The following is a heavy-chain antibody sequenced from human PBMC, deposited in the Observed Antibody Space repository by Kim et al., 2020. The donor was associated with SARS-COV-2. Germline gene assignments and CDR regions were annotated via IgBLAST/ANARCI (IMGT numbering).Heavy chain of an antibody. V-gene: IGHV3-9*01. CDR1: GFTFDDYA. CDR2: ISWNSGSI. J-gene: IGHJ4*02. CDR3: AKDRVGATTPTFDY. D-gene: IGHD1-26*01. Sequence: GGSLRLSCAASGFTFDDYAMHWVRQAPGKGLEWVSGISWNSGSIGYADSVKGRFTISRDNAKNSLYLQMNSLRAEDTALYYCAKDRVGATTPTFDYWGQGTLVTVSS.